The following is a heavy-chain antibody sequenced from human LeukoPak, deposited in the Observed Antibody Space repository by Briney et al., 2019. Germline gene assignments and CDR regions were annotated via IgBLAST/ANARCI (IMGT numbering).Heavy chain of an antibody. V-gene: IGHV4-39*01. CDR3: ARPLGTVVAASGMDV. CDR2: IYYSGST. J-gene: IGHJ6*02. Sequence: SETLSLTCSVSGGSISSSSYYWGWIRQPPGKGLEWIASIYYSGSTYYNPSLKSRVTISVDTSKNQFSLKLSSVTAADTAVYYCARPLGTVVAASGMDVWGRGTTVTVSS. D-gene: IGHD2-15*01. CDR1: GGSISSSSYY.